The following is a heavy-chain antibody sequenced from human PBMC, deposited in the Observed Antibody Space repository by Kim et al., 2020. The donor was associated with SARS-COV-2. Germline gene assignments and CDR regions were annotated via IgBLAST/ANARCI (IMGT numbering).Heavy chain of an antibody. D-gene: IGHD2-2*01. Sequence: APVKGRFPISRTDSKNTLYLQMNSLKAEDTAVYYCTTASSLRTYYYGMDVWGQGTTVTVSS. V-gene: IGHV3-15*01. CDR3: TTASSLRTYYYGMDV. J-gene: IGHJ6*02.